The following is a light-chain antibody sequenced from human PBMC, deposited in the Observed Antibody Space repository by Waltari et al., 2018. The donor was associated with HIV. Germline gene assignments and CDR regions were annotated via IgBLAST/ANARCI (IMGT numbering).Light chain of an antibody. CDR3: GTWDTSLNAGV. CDR2: DNH. Sequence: HSVLTQPPAVSAAPGQKVTISCSGTTSNIWNNFVCWYQKLPGTAPKLLIFDNHKRPSGVSDRVSASKSATSATLDITGLHTGDEAEYYCGTWDTSLNAGVFGGGTKVSVL. J-gene: IGLJ2*01. CDR1: TSNIWNNF. V-gene: IGLV1-51*01.